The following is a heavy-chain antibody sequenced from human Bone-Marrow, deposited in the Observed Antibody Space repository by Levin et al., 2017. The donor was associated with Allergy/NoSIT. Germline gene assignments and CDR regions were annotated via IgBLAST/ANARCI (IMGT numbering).Heavy chain of an antibody. D-gene: IGHD3-3*01. J-gene: IGHJ4*02. CDR3: ATAPYYDFWSENHEDY. V-gene: IGHV3-23*01. Sequence: LSLTCAASGFTFSNYAMSWVRQAPGKGLEWVSTISGSGGGTYYADSVKGRFTISRDNSKNTLYLQMNSLRAEDTAVYYCATAPYYDFWSENHEDYWGQGTLVTVSS. CDR1: GFTFSNYA. CDR2: ISGSGGGT.